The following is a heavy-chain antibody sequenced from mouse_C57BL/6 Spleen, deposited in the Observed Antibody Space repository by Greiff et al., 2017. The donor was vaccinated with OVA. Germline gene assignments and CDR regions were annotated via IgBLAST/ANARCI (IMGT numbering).Heavy chain of an antibody. J-gene: IGHJ4*01. CDR2: INPNNGGT. V-gene: IGHV1-18*01. D-gene: IGHD2-5*01. CDR3: ARGCSNYPYAMDY. CDR1: GYTFTDYN. Sequence: VQLQQSGPELVKPGASVKIPCKASGYTFTDYNMDWVKQSHGKSLEWIGDINPNNGGTIYNQKFKGKATLTVDKSSSTAYMELRSLTSEDTAVYYCARGCSNYPYAMDYWGQGTSVTVSS.